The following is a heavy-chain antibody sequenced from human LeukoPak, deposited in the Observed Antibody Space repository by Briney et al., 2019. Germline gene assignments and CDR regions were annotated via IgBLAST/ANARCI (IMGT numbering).Heavy chain of an antibody. Sequence: GRALRLSCAASGFTFSRYGLHWVRQAPGKGLEGVTVIANDGKDKKYADSVKGRFTISRDNSKSTLYLQMNSLRAEDTGVYYCAKDQQVGAAAYYFDSWGQGTLVTVSS. V-gene: IGHV3-30*18. CDR3: AKDQQVGAAAYYFDS. CDR2: IANDGKDK. J-gene: IGHJ4*02. CDR1: GFTFSRYG. D-gene: IGHD2-2*01.